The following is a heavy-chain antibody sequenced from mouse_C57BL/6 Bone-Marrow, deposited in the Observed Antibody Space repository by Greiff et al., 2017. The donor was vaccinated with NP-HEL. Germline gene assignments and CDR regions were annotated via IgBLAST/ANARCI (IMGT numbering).Heavy chain of an antibody. CDR2: IYPGGGYT. V-gene: IGHV1-63*01. Sequence: QVHVKQSGAELVRPGTSVKMSCKASGYTFTNYWIGWAKQRPGHGLEWIGDIYPGGGYTNYNEKFKGKATLTADKSSSTAYMQFSSLTSEDSAIYYCAREDYDRGFAYWGQGTLVTVSA. D-gene: IGHD2-4*01. J-gene: IGHJ3*01. CDR3: AREDYDRGFAY. CDR1: GYTFTNYW.